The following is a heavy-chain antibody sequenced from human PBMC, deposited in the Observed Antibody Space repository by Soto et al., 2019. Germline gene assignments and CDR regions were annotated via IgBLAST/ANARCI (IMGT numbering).Heavy chain of an antibody. CDR2: ISSNGGST. D-gene: IGHD3-10*01. V-gene: IGHV3-64*01. J-gene: IGHJ3*02. CDR3: AGGGDYYYGSGSYACDAFDI. CDR1: GFTFSSYS. Sequence: PGGSLILSCAASGFTFSSYSMHWVRKAPGKGLEYVSAISSNGGSTYYANSVKGRFTISRDNSKNTLYLQMGSLRAEDMAVYYCAGGGDYYYGSGSYACDAFDIWGQGTMVTVSS.